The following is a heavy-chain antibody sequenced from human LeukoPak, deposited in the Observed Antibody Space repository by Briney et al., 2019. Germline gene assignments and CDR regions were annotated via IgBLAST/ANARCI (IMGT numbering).Heavy chain of an antibody. CDR1: GYTFTGYY. D-gene: IGHD6-19*01. V-gene: IGHV1-2*02. CDR3: AREARSSGWYPPVYYYYMDV. J-gene: IGHJ6*03. Sequence: ASVKVSCKASGYTFTGYYMHWVRQAPGQGLEWMGWINPNSGGTNYAQKFQGRVTMTRDTSISTAYMELSRLRSDDTAVYYCAREARSSGWYPPVYYYYMDVWGKGTTVTISS. CDR2: INPNSGGT.